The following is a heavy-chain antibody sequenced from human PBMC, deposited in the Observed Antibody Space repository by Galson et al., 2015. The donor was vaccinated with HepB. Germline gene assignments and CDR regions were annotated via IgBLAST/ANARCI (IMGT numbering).Heavy chain of an antibody. V-gene: IGHV4-34*01. CDR2: INHSGST. Sequence: ETLSLTCAVYGGSFSGYYWSWIRQPPGKGLEWIGEINHSGSTNYNPSLKSRVTISVDTSKNQFSLKLSSVTAADTAVYYCARGGRDVDYWGQGTLVTVSS. CDR3: ARGGRDVDY. J-gene: IGHJ4*02. CDR1: GGSFSGYY.